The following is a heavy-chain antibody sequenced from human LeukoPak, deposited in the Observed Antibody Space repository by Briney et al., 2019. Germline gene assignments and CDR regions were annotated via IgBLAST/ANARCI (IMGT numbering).Heavy chain of an antibody. CDR1: HYSISSGYY. V-gene: IGHV4-38-2*02. CDR3: AREGSGNTLGY. D-gene: IGHD2-15*01. J-gene: IGHJ4*02. Sequence: SETLSLTCAVSHYSISSGYYWGWIRQPPQKGREWIATIYRTGSTYYNPSLKSRVTISVDTSKNQFSLNLSSVTAADTAVYYCAREGSGNTLGYWGQGTLVTVSS. CDR2: IYRTGST.